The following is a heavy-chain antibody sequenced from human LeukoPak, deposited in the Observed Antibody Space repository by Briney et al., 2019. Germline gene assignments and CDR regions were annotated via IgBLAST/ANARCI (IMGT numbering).Heavy chain of an antibody. CDR1: GGSISSSNW. J-gene: IGHJ3*02. V-gene: IGHV4-4*02. Sequence: SGTLSLTCAVSGGSISSSNWWSWVRQPPGKGLGWMGEIYHGGSTNYNPSLKSRVTISVDKSKNQFSLKLSSVTAADTAVYYCARDRGITFGGVIVDSRWAFDIWGQGTMVTVSS. CDR2: IYHGGST. D-gene: IGHD3-16*02. CDR3: ARDRGITFGGVIVDSRWAFDI.